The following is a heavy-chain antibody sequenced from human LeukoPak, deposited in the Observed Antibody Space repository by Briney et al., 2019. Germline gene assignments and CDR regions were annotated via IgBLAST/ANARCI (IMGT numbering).Heavy chain of an antibody. CDR1: GFTFSTYW. Sequence: GGSLRLSCAASGFTFSTYWMHWVRQPPGKGLVWVSRINADRSTTNYADSVKGRFTISRDNAKNTLDLQMNSLRAEDTAVYYCAREGYMDVWGKGTTVTVSS. CDR3: AREGYMDV. J-gene: IGHJ6*03. CDR2: INADRSTT. V-gene: IGHV3-74*01.